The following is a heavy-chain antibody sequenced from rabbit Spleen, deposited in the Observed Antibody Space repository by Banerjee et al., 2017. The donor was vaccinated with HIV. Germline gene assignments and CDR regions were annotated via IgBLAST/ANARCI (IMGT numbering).Heavy chain of an antibody. Sequence: QSLEESGGDLVKPGASLTLTCTASGVSFSDKAVMCWVRRASGKGLEWIACINAITGKAVYASWAKGRFTFSKTSSTTVTLQMTSLTAADTATYFCARDLDAVIGWNFAWWGQGTLVTVS. CDR1: GVSFSDKAV. D-gene: IGHD1-1*01. CDR2: INAITGKA. V-gene: IGHV1S40*01. CDR3: ARDLDAVIGWNFAW. J-gene: IGHJ3*01.